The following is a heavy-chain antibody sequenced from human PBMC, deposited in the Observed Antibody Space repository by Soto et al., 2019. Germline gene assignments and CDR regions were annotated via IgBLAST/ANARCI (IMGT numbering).Heavy chain of an antibody. D-gene: IGHD4-17*01. CDR1: GGSISSYY. CDR3: AGIDYGDSVIYYGMDV. J-gene: IGHJ6*02. CDR2: IYYSGST. V-gene: IGHV4-59*01. Sequence: QVQLQESGPGLVKPSETLSLTCTVSGGSISSYYWSWIRQPPGKGLEWIGYIYYSGSTNYHPSLKSRVTISVDTSKNQFSLKLSSVTAADTAVYYCAGIDYGDSVIYYGMDVWGQGTTVTVSS.